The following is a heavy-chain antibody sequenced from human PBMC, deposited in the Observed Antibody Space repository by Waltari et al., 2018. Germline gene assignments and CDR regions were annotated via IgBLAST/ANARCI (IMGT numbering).Heavy chain of an antibody. CDR3: ATSLDAAGND. CDR1: GFTFSSYW. D-gene: IGHD5-18*01. Sequence: EVQLVASGGGLVQTGGSLSLSCAASGFTFSSYWMSWVRRAPGKGVGWLANKNHGGSGKCFLGSGKGRCTISRDNAMNAVYLQMNSLTGEDTAVYYCATSLDAAGNDWGQGTLVTVSS. V-gene: IGHV3-7*01. CDR2: KNHGGSGK. J-gene: IGHJ4*02.